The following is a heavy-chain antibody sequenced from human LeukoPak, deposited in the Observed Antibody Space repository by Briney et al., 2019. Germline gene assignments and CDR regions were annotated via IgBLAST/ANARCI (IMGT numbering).Heavy chain of an antibody. J-gene: IGHJ4*02. CDR2: ISYDGSNK. V-gene: IGHV3-30-3*01. CDR3: ARVSDRRYSSGDY. Sequence: GGSVRLSCAASGFTFSSYAMHWVRQAPGKGLEWVAVISYDGSNKYYADSVKGRFTISRDNSKNTLYLQMNSLRAEDTAVYYCARVSDRRYSSGDYWGQGTLVTVSS. CDR1: GFTFSSYA. D-gene: IGHD6-19*01.